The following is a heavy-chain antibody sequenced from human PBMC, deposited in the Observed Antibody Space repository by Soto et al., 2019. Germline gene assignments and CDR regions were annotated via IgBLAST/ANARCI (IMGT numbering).Heavy chain of an antibody. Sequence: SETLSLTCTVSGGSISSSSYYWGWIRQPPGKGLEWIGSIYYSGSTYYNPSLKRRVTISVDTSKNQFSLKLSSVTAADTAVYYCARNGPPSYCSSTSCYDAFDIWGQGTMVTVSS. J-gene: IGHJ3*02. CDR2: IYYSGST. CDR3: ARNGPPSYCSSTSCYDAFDI. D-gene: IGHD2-2*01. CDR1: GGSISSSSYY. V-gene: IGHV4-39*01.